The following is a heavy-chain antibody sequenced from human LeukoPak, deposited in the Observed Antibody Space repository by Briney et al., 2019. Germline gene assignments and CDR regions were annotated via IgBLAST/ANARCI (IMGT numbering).Heavy chain of an antibody. CDR3: TLSGAG. J-gene: IGHJ1*01. CDR2: IKSEDDGGTT. Sequence: PGGSLRLSCTTSGFAFVEYTIVWVRQAPGKGLEWVGFIKSEDDGGTTNYAASAKGRFSISRDDSKSIAYLQLNSLRTEDTAVYYCTLSGAGWGQVPWSPSPQ. V-gene: IGHV3-49*04. CDR1: GFAFVEYT. D-gene: IGHD3-10*01.